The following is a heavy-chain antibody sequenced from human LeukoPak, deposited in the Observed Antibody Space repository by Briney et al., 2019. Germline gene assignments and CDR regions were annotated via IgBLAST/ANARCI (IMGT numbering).Heavy chain of an antibody. Sequence: GASVKVSCKASGYTFTSYYMHWVRQAPGQGLEWMGIINPSGGSTSYAQKFQGRVTMTRDMSTSTVYVELSSLRSEDTAVYYCARASHSYYYDSSGYYSRTAYYFDYWGQGTLVTVSS. D-gene: IGHD3-22*01. CDR3: ARASHSYYYDSSGYYSRTAYYFDY. V-gene: IGHV1-46*01. J-gene: IGHJ4*02. CDR2: INPSGGST. CDR1: GYTFTSYY.